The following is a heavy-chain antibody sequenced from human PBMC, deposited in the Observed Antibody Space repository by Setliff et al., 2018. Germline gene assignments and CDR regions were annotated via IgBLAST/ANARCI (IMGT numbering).Heavy chain of an antibody. CDR2: INPNSGGT. CDR1: GYTFTGYY. Sequence: GASVKVSCKASGYTFTGYYMHWVRQAPGQGLEWMGWINPNSGGTNYAQKFQGRVTMTRDTSISTAYMELSRLRSDDTAVYYCARRGQVTMVRGVTAPASYYYYYMDVWGKGNMVTVSS. J-gene: IGHJ6*03. V-gene: IGHV1-2*02. CDR3: ARRGQVTMVRGVTAPASYYYYYMDV. D-gene: IGHD3-10*01.